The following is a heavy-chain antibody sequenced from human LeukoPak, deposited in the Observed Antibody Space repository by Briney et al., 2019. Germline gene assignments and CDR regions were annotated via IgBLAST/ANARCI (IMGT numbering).Heavy chain of an antibody. D-gene: IGHD3-10*01. J-gene: IGHJ3*02. V-gene: IGHV1-2*06. CDR2: INPNSGGT. CDR1: GYTFTGYY. CDR3: ARGEGKTDDLLWFGELGHHYIGSAFDI. Sequence: GASVKVSCKASGYTFTGYYMHWVRQAPGQGLEWMGRINPNSGGTNYAQKFQGRVTMTRDTSISTAYMELSRLRSDDTAVYYCARGEGKTDDLLWFGELGHHYIGSAFDIWGQGTMVTVSS.